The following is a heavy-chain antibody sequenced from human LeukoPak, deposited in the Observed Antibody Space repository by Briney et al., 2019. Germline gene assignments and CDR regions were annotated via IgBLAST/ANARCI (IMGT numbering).Heavy chain of an antibody. CDR2: INHSGST. Sequence: SETLSLTCAVYGGSFSGYYRSWIRQPPGKGLEWIGEINHSGSTNYNPSLKSRVAISVDTSKNQFSLKLSSVTAADTAVYYCAREVVSAALSRYYFDYWGQGTLVTVSS. D-gene: IGHD2-15*01. CDR1: GGSFSGYY. J-gene: IGHJ4*02. CDR3: AREVVSAALSRYYFDY. V-gene: IGHV4-34*01.